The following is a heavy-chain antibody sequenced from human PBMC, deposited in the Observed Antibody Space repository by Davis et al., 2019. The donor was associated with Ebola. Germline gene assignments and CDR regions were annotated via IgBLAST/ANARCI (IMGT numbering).Heavy chain of an antibody. Sequence: GGSLRLSCAASGFTFSSHSMNWVRQAPGKGLEWVSAVNSNGGYTYYADSVKGRFTISRDTSTVYLQMNSLRVEDTAVYYCAKIEAYGSGNYFEYWGQGTLVTISS. V-gene: IGHV3-23*01. J-gene: IGHJ4*02. CDR3: AKIEAYGSGNYFEY. CDR2: VNSNGGYT. D-gene: IGHD3-10*01. CDR1: GFTFSSHS.